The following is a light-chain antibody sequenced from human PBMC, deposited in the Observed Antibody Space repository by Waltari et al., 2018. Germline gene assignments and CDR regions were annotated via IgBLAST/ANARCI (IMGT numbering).Light chain of an antibody. CDR1: QRVSSY. V-gene: IGKV3-11*01. Sequence: EIVLTQSPATLYLSPGERATLSCRASQRVSSYLAWYKQNPGQAPRLLSYDASNRATGLPARFRGSGSGTDFTLTISSLEPEDFAVYYCQQRSNWTFGQGTKVEIK. CDR3: QQRSNWT. CDR2: DAS. J-gene: IGKJ1*01.